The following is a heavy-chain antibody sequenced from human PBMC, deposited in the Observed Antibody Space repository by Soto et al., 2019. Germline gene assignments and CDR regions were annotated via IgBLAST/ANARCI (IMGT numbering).Heavy chain of an antibody. CDR3: AGNPTVTTPCLGY. D-gene: IGHD4-17*01. Sequence: SVKVSCKASGGTVSSYAISWVRQAPGQGLEWMGGIIPIFGTANYAQKFQGRVTITADKSTSTAYMELSSLRSEDTAVHYPAGNPTVTTPCLGYWGPGTLVTVYS. J-gene: IGHJ1*01. V-gene: IGHV1-69*06. CDR2: IIPIFGTA. CDR1: GGTVSSYA.